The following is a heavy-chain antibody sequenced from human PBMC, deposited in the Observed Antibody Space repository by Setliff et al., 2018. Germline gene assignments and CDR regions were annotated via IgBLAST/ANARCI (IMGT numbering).Heavy chain of an antibody. CDR2: INSSGTTT. CDR1: GYTSGTYY. D-gene: IGHD3-10*01. J-gene: IGHJ4*02. Sequence: ASVKVSCKASGYTSGTYYTHWVQQAPGQGLEWMGVINSSGTTTRYAQRFQGRVTMTRDTSTSTDYMELSSLRSDDTAVYYCARDLAIRGVQFDYWGRGTLVTVSS. V-gene: IGHV1-46*01. CDR3: ARDLAIRGVQFDY.